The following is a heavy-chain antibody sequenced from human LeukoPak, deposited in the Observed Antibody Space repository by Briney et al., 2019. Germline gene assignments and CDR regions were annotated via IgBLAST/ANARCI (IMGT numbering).Heavy chain of an antibody. CDR1: GFTFSSNY. D-gene: IGHD6-6*01. J-gene: IGHJ4*02. V-gene: IGHV3-66*02. Sequence: GGSLRLSCAASGFTFSSNYMSWVRQAPGKGLEWVSVIYSGGSTYYADSVKGRFTISRDNSKNTLYLQMNSLRAEDTAVYYCAREGTRSIAAPIDYWGQGTMVTVSS. CDR3: AREGTRSIAAPIDY. CDR2: IYSGGST.